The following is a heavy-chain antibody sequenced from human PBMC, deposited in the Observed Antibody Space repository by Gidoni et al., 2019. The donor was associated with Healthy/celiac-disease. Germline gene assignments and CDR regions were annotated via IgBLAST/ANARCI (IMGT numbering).Heavy chain of an antibody. CDR1: GGTFSSYA. D-gene: IGHD6-25*01. V-gene: IGHV1-69*01. J-gene: IGHJ5*02. Sequence: QVQLVQYGDEVKKPGSSVKVSCKAAGGTFSSYAISWVRQAPGQGLEWMGGIIPIFGTANYAQKFQGRVTITADESTSTAYMELSSLRSQDTAVYSFARDRVLGHRLNNWFDPWVQGTLVTVSS. CDR2: IIPIFGTA. CDR3: ARDRVLGHRLNNWFDP.